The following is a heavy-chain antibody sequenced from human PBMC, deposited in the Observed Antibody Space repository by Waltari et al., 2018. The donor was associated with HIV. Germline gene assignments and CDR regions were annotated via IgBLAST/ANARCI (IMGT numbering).Heavy chain of an antibody. J-gene: IGHJ4*02. Sequence: QVHLPQWGSGLLKPSGTLSLTCAVYGGSFSGYYWTWIRQSPGRGLEWMGEIDLTGTSTYNPSLKGRVTMSVDTSKNQFSLTLKSVTAADTAVYYCVRGFGNYGFYFDYWGQGKLVSVSS. CDR1: GGSFSGYY. CDR2: IDLTGTS. V-gene: IGHV4-34*02. D-gene: IGHD3-16*01. CDR3: VRGFGNYGFYFDY.